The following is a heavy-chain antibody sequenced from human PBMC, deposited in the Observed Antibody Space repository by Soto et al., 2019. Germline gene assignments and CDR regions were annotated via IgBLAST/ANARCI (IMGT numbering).Heavy chain of an antibody. J-gene: IGHJ6*02. CDR2: ISAYNGNT. CDR1: GYTFTSYG. CDR3: ARDLEGTYYYGSGSYPSYYYYYGMDV. D-gene: IGHD3-10*01. V-gene: IGHV1-18*04. Sequence: ASVKVSCKASGYTFTSYGISWVRQAPGQGLEWMGWISAYNGNTNYAQKPQGRVTMTTDTSTSTAYMELRSLRSDDTAVYYCARDLEGTYYYGSGSYPSYYYYYGMDVWGQGTTVTVSS.